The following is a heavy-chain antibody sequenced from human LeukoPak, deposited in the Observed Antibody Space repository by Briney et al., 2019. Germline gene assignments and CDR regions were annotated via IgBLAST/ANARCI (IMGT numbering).Heavy chain of an antibody. Sequence: GGPLRLSCAASGFPFSSYSMNWLRQAPGKALEWVSYITSSRITIYYADSVKGRFTISRDNAKNSLYLQMNSLRDEDTAVYYCASGYSSSHYRYYFDYCGQGTLVTVSS. CDR2: ITSSRITI. D-gene: IGHD6-13*01. CDR1: GFPFSSYS. V-gene: IGHV3-48*02. CDR3: ASGYSSSHYRYYFDY. J-gene: IGHJ4*02.